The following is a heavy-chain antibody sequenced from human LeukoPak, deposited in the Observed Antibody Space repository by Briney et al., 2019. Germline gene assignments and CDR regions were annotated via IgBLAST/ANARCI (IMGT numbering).Heavy chain of an antibody. V-gene: IGHV4-39*01. Sequence: PSETLSLTCTVSGGSISSSSYYWGWIRQPPGKGLEWIGSIYYSGSTYYNPSLKSRVTISVDTSKNQFSLKLSSVTAADTAVYYCARPNAYIAAGYNWFDPWGQGTLVTVSS. D-gene: IGHD6-13*01. J-gene: IGHJ5*02. CDR3: ARPNAYIAAGYNWFDP. CDR1: GGSISSSSYY. CDR2: IYYSGST.